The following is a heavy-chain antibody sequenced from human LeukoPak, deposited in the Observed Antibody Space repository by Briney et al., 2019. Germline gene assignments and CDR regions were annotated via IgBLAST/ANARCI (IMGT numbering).Heavy chain of an antibody. Sequence: GGSLRLSCAVSGFTFRSYWMSWVRQSPGKGLEWVANIKQDGSEYYEDSVKGRFTISRENAKNSVYLQMDSLRVEDTAVYYCARFITGTFDNIAYLYRSRFDYWGRGALVTVSS. D-gene: IGHD3-22*01. V-gene: IGHV3-7*01. CDR1: GFTFRSYW. J-gene: IGHJ4*02. CDR2: IKQDGSE. CDR3: ARFITGTFDNIAYLYRSRFDY.